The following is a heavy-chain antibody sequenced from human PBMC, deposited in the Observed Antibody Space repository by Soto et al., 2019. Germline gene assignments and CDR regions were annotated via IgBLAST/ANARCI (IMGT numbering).Heavy chain of an antibody. V-gene: IGHV4-59*01. Sequence: QVQLQESGPGLVKPSETLSLSCTVSGDPISRYHWSWIRQTPGKGLEWIGYVPNSGSTSYNPSPTGRVTISIDTSRKQFSLRLRSVTAADTAVYYCTGDRNNRVWYKYWGQGTLVTVSS. J-gene: IGHJ4*02. CDR1: GDPISRYH. D-gene: IGHD6-19*01. CDR3: TGDRNNRVWYKY. CDR2: VPNSGST.